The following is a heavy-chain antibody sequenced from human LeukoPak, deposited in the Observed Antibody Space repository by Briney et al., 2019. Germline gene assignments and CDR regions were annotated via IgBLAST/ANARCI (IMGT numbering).Heavy chain of an antibody. CDR3: ARARYCSSTSCYWFDP. J-gene: IGHJ5*02. CDR1: GFTFSSYW. D-gene: IGHD2-2*01. Sequence: GGSLRLSCAASGFTFSSYWMSWVPQAPGKGLEWVANIKQDGSEKYYVDSVKGRFTISRDNAKNSLYLQMNSLRAEDTAVYYCARARYCSSTSCYWFDPWGQGTLVTVSS. V-gene: IGHV3-7*01. CDR2: IKQDGSEK.